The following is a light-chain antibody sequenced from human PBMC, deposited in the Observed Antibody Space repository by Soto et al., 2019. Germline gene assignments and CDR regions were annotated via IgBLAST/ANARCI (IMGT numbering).Light chain of an antibody. V-gene: IGKV3-11*01. Sequence: EVVLTQSPVTLSLSPGERATISCRASQSFRGLLAWYQQKPGQAPRLLIYDAYNRATGIPPRFSGSGSVTDFTLTISSLEPEDSAVYYCQQRHMWPITFGQVTRLEIK. CDR3: QQRHMWPIT. CDR1: QSFRGL. J-gene: IGKJ5*01. CDR2: DAY.